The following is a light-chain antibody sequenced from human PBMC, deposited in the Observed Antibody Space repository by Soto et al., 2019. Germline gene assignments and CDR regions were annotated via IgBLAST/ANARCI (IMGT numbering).Light chain of an antibody. V-gene: IGKV3-20*01. Sequence: EIVLTQSPGTLSLSPGERATLSCRASQSLSSSQLAWYQQKPGQAPRLLIHDASSRATGISDRFSGSGSGTDFTLTISRLEPEDFAVYYCQQYHNSPRTFGQGTKVDIK. CDR2: DAS. J-gene: IGKJ1*01. CDR3: QQYHNSPRT. CDR1: QSLSSSQ.